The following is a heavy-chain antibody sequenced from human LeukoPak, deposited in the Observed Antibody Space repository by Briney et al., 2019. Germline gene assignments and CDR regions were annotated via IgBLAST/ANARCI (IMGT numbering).Heavy chain of an antibody. D-gene: IGHD6-13*01. V-gene: IGHV3-33*08. CDR3: ARDQQLGPYYYGTDV. CDR2: IWYDGSNK. CDR1: GLTFSDYY. J-gene: IGHJ6*02. Sequence: GGSLRLYCAASGLTFSDYYMSWIRQAPGKGLEWVAVIWYDGSNKYYADSVKGRFTISRDNSKNTLYLQMNSLRAEDTAVYYCARDQQLGPYYYGTDVWGQGTTVTVSS.